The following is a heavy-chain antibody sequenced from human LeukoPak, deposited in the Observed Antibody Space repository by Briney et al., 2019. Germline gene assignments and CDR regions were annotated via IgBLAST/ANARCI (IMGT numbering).Heavy chain of an antibody. CDR2: IKQDGSEK. D-gene: IGHD3-3*01. Sequence: GGSLRLSCAASGFTFSSYWMSWVRQAPGKGLEWVANIKQDGSEKYYVDSVKGRFTISRDNAKNSLYLQMNSLRSEDTAVYYCACGKFLEWLRLGGAFDYWGQGTLVTVSS. J-gene: IGHJ4*02. V-gene: IGHV3-7*03. CDR1: GFTFSSYW. CDR3: ACGKFLEWLRLGGAFDY.